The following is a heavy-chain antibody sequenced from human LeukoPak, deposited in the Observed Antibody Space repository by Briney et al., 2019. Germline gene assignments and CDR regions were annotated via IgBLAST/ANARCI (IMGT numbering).Heavy chain of an antibody. CDR2: IYSGGST. J-gene: IGHJ5*02. Sequence: GGSLSLSCAASGFTVSSNYMSWVRQAPGKGLEWVSVIYSGGSTYYADSVKGRFTISRDNSKNTLYLQMNSLRAEDTAVYYCARAGQQLETGRFDPWGQGTLVTVSS. V-gene: IGHV3-53*01. CDR1: GFTVSSNY. CDR3: ARAGQQLETGRFDP. D-gene: IGHD6-13*01.